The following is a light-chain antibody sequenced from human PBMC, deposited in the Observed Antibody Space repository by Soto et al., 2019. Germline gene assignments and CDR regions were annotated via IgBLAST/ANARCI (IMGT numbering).Light chain of an antibody. CDR1: QSVSRCY. J-gene: IGKJ4*01. V-gene: IGKV3-20*01. CDR3: QQYVSSPLT. Sequence: EIGLTQSPGTLSLSPGERATLSCRASQSVSRCYLAWYQQRPGQAPRILIYGASSRATGIPDRFSGSGSGTDFTLTISRLEPEDFAVYYCQQYVSSPLTFGGGAKVEIK. CDR2: GAS.